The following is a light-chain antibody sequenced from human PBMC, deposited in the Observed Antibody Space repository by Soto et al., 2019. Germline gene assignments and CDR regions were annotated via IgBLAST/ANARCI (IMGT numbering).Light chain of an antibody. CDR3: QQYNKSPWT. Sequence: DIQMTQSPSTLSASVGDRVTITCRASQSISSWLAWYQQKPGEAPKLLLYHASTLESGVPSRFSGSGSGTEFTLTVSRLHPEDFGSYYCQQYNKSPWTFGQGTKVEIK. V-gene: IGKV1-5*01. CDR2: HAS. CDR1: QSISSW. J-gene: IGKJ1*01.